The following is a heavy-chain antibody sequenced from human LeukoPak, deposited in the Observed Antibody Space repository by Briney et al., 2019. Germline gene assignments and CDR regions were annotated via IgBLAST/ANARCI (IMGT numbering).Heavy chain of an antibody. CDR2: IYYSGST. CDR1: GGSINSGDYS. D-gene: IGHD5-18*01. V-gene: IGHV4-61*08. J-gene: IGHJ6*03. CDR3: ARTTEGGYTYNYFYYYYMDV. Sequence: SQTLSLTCAVSGGSINSGDYSWSWIRQPPGKGLEWIGYIYYSGSTNYNPSLKSRISISVDTSKNQFSLKLSSVTAADTAVYYCARTTEGGYTYNYFYYYYMDVWGKGTTVTISS.